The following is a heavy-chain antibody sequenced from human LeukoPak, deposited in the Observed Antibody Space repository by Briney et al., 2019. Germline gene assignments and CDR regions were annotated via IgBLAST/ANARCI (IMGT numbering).Heavy chain of an antibody. J-gene: IGHJ4*02. CDR2: IRGTGGGT. Sequence: PGGSLRLSCAASTFTSSTYAMSWVRQAPGKGLEWASTIRGTGGGTSYADSVRGRFTISRDNSKNTLYLQMNSLRAEDTAVYYCAKDPRDGYSSGWYFDYWGQGTLVTVSS. CDR1: TFTSSTYA. D-gene: IGHD6-19*01. V-gene: IGHV3-23*01. CDR3: AKDPRDGYSSGWYFDY.